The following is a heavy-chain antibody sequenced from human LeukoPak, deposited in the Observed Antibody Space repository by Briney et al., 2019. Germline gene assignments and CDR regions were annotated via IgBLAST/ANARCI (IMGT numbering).Heavy chain of an antibody. CDR2: IYYSGST. V-gene: IGHV4-61*01. Sequence: PSETLSLTCTVSGGSVSSGSYYWSWIRQPPGKGLEWIGYIYYSGSTNYNPSLKSRVTISVDTSKNQFSLKLSSVTAADTAVYYCPRGHYSSGWTGFGYWGQGTLVTVSS. D-gene: IGHD6-19*01. J-gene: IGHJ4*02. CDR1: GGSVSSGSYY. CDR3: PRGHYSSGWTGFGY.